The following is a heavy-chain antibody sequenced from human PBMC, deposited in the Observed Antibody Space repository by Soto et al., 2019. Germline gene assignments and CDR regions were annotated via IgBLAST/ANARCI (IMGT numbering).Heavy chain of an antibody. CDR2: IIPIFGTA. CDR1: GGTFSSYA. D-gene: IGHD4-17*01. Sequence: QVQLVQSGAEVKKPGSSVKVSCKASGGTFSSYAISWVRQAPGQGLEWMGGIIPIFGTANYAQQFQGRVTIPADESXSTSYXXLSSLRCEDTAVYYCARTCTWDYGQCVCYYYGMDVSGQGTTVTVSS. J-gene: IGHJ6*02. CDR3: ARTCTWDYGQCVCYYYGMDV. V-gene: IGHV1-69*12.